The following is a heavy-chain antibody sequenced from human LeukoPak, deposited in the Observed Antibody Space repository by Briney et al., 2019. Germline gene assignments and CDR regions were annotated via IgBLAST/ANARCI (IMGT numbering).Heavy chain of an antibody. J-gene: IGHJ4*02. Sequence: ASVKVSCKASGYTFTAYYLHWLRQAPGEGLEWMGWINPNTGGTNYAQKFQGRVTMTRDTSISTAYMELSRLRSDDTAVYYCARVDRPYSSSVGYWGQGTLVTVSS. CDR3: ARVDRPYSSSVGY. V-gene: IGHV1-2*02. D-gene: IGHD6-19*01. CDR1: GYTFTAYY. CDR2: INPNTGGT.